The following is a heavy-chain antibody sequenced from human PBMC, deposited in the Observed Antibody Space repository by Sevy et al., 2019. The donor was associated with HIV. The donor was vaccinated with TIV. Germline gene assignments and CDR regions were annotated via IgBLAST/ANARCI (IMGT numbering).Heavy chain of an antibody. CDR1: GFTFSSYA. J-gene: IGHJ6*03. Sequence: GGSLRLSCAASGFTFSSYAMHWVRQAPGKGLEWVAVISYDGSNKYYEDSVKGRFTIYRDNSKNKLYLQMNSLRAEDTAVYYWARDCPKVGQDYYYYYYIDVWGKGTTVTVSS. V-gene: IGHV3-30-3*01. CDR3: ARDCPKVGQDYYYYYYIDV. CDR2: ISYDGSNK. D-gene: IGHD1-26*01.